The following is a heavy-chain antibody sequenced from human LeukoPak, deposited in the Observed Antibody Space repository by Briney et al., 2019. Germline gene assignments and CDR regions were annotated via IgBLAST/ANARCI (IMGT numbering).Heavy chain of an antibody. Sequence: GGSLRLSCAASGFTFSSYEMSWVRQAPGKGLEWVSYISGSGNTIHYADSVKGRFIISRDNAKNSLYLQMNSLRAEDTAVYYCARAPWWNGMDVWGKGTTVTVSS. CDR1: GFTFSSYE. CDR2: ISGSGNTI. V-gene: IGHV3-48*03. CDR3: ARAPWWNGMDV. D-gene: IGHD2-15*01. J-gene: IGHJ6*04.